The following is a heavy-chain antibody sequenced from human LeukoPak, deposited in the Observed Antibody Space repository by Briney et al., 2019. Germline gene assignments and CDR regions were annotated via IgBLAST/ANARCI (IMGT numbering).Heavy chain of an antibody. Sequence: PGGSLRLFCAASGFTFSSYSMNWVRQAPGKGLEWVSSISSSSSYTYYADSVKGRFTISRDNAKNSLYLQMNSLRAEDTAVYYCARDGGLDYWGQGTLVTVSS. J-gene: IGHJ4*02. V-gene: IGHV3-21*01. D-gene: IGHD3-16*01. CDR1: GFTFSSYS. CDR2: ISSSSSYT. CDR3: ARDGGLDY.